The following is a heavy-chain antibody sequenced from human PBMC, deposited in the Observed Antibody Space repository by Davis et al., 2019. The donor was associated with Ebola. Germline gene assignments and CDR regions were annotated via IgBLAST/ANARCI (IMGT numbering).Heavy chain of an antibody. Sequence: ASVKVSCKASGGTFSSYAISWVRQAPGQGLEWMGWMNPNSGNTGYAQKFQGRVTMTRNTSISTAYMELSSLRSEDTAVYYCARVYSSLSGFDYWGQGTLVTVSS. CDR3: ARVYSSLSGFDY. J-gene: IGHJ4*02. D-gene: IGHD3-22*01. V-gene: IGHV1-8*02. CDR1: GGTFSSYA. CDR2: MNPNSGNT.